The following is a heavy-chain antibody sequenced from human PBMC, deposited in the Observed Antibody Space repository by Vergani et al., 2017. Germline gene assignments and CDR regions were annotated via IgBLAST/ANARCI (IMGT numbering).Heavy chain of an antibody. CDR2: IIPILGIA. CDR3: ARDLTNAYGMDV. V-gene: IGHV1-69*08. J-gene: IGHJ6*02. Sequence: QVQLVQSGAEVKKPGSSVKVSCKASGGTFSSYTISWVRQAPGQGLEWMGRIIPILGIANYAQKFQGRVTITADKSTSTAYMELSSLGSEDTAVYYCARDLTNAYGMDVWGQGTTVTVSS. D-gene: IGHD1-1*01. CDR1: GGTFSSYT.